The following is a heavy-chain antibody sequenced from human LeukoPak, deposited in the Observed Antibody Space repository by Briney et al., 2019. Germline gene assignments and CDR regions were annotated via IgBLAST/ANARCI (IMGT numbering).Heavy chain of an antibody. V-gene: IGHV3-53*01. CDR3: TRDLTGTTWSENDY. Sequence: GGSLTLSCVASGLSVRGSYMSWVRQAPGKGLEWVSVVYSGDRTYYADSVKGRFTICRDTSKNTLYLQMNNLRADDTAIYYCTRDLTGTTWSENDYWGQG. CDR2: VYSGDRT. D-gene: IGHD6-13*01. CDR1: GLSVRGSY. J-gene: IGHJ4*02.